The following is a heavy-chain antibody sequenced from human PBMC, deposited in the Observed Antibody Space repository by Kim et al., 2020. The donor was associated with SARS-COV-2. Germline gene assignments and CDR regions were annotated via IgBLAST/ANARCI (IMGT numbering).Heavy chain of an antibody. J-gene: IGHJ4*02. CDR1: GFTFSTYA. Sequence: GGSLRLSCSASGFTFSTYAMHWVRQAPGKGLQYVSWISSNGGNTYSADSVKGKFTISRDNAKNMLYLQMSSLGLEDTDMYYCAKEMRTGWYNFDYWGQGTLVSVSS. CDR2: ISSNGGNT. V-gene: IGHV3-64D*06. CDR3: AKEMRTGWYNFDY. D-gene: IGHD6-19*01.